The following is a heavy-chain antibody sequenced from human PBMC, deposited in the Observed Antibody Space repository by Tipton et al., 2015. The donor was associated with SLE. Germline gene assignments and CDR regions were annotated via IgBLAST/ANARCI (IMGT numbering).Heavy chain of an antibody. CDR3: TTDGLMAAAPY. D-gene: IGHD2-8*01. J-gene: IGHJ4*02. CDR1: GFIFSNAW. Sequence: SLRLSCAASGFIFSNAWMSWVRQAPGKGLEWVGRIKSKTDGGTTDYAAPVKGRFTISRDDSKNTLYLQMNSLKTEDTAMYYCTTDGLMAAAPYWGQGTLVTVSS. CDR2: IKSKTDGGTT. V-gene: IGHV3-15*01.